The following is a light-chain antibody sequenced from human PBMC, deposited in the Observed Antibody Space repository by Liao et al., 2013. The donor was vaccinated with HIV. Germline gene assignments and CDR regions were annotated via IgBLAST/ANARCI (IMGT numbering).Light chain of an antibody. CDR2: ANT. J-gene: IGLJ3*02. CDR3: QIWDSDNDHVV. V-gene: IGLV3-21*01. CDR1: NIGSRR. Sequence: YVLTQAPSVSVVPGQTATITCGGPNIGSRRVHWYQARPGQAPVLILHANTARPSGIPDRFSGSNSGDTATLTITNTESADEADYYCQIWDSDNDHVVFGGGTKLTVL.